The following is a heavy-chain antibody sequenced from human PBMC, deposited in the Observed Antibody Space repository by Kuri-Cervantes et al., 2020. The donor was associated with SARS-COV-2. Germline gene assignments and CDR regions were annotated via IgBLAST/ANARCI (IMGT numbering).Heavy chain of an antibody. D-gene: IGHD6-6*01. V-gene: IGHV1-69*05. CDR2: IIPIFGTA. Sequence: SVKVSCKASGGTFSSYAISWVRQAPGQGLEWMGGIIPIFGTANYAQKFQGRVTITTDDSTSTAYMELSSLRSEDTAVYYCARVKDSSSSYFDYWGQGTLVTVSS. CDR3: ARVKDSSSSYFDY. J-gene: IGHJ4*02. CDR1: GGTFSSYA.